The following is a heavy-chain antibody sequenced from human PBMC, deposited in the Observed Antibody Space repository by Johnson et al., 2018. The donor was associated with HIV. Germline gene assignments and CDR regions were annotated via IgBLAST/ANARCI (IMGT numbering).Heavy chain of an antibody. CDR3: TTDREYCSGGSCYLNAFDI. D-gene: IGHD2-15*01. V-gene: IGHV3-15*01. J-gene: IGHJ3*02. CDR1: GFTFSDYY. CDR2: IKSKTDGGTT. Sequence: VQLVESGGGLVKPGGSLRLSCAASGFTFSDYYMSWIRQAPGKGLEWVGRIKSKTDGGTTDYAAPVKGRFTISRDDSKNTLYLQMNSLKTEDTAVYYCTTDREYCSGGSCYLNAFDIWCQGTMVTVSS.